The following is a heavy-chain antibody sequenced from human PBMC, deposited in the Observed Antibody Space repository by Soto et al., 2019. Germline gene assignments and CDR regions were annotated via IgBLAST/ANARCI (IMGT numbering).Heavy chain of an antibody. D-gene: IGHD2-21*01. V-gene: IGHV4-59*08. CDR2: IYYSGST. Sequence: SETLSITCTVSGGSISTYYWNWIRQSPGKGLEWIGYIYYSGSTNYNPSLKSRVTISVDTSKNQFSLNLTSVTAADTAVYYCARHGSSTVVIPDYWGQGILVTVSS. CDR1: GGSISTYY. CDR3: ARHGSSTVVIPDY. J-gene: IGHJ4*02.